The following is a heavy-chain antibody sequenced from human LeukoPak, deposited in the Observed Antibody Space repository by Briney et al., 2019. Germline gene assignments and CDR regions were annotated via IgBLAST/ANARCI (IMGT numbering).Heavy chain of an antibody. CDR3: ARLGYCSSTSCHNYDY. V-gene: IGHV1-69*06. D-gene: IGHD2-2*01. CDR2: IIPIFGTA. CDR1: GGTFSSYA. Sequence: SVKVSCKASGGTFSSYAISWVRQAPGQGLEWMGGIIPIFGTANYAQKFQGRVTITADKSTSTAYMVLSSLRSEDTAVYYCARLGYCSSTSCHNYDYWGQGTLVTVSS. J-gene: IGHJ4*02.